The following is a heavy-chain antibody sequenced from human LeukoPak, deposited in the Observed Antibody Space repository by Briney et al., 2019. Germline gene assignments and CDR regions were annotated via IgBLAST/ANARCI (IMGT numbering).Heavy chain of an antibody. CDR1: AYSFTSYY. CDR2: INPSGDST. CDR3: ARGRGLGGSGSPPPNLDY. V-gene: IGHV1-46*01. Sequence: ASVKVSCKASAYSFTSYYMHWVRQAPGQGLEWMGIINPSGDSTNYAQKFQGRVTMTRDTSTRTVYMELSSLRSEDTAVYYCARGRGLGGSGSPPPNLDYWGQGILVTVSS. J-gene: IGHJ4*02. D-gene: IGHD3-10*01.